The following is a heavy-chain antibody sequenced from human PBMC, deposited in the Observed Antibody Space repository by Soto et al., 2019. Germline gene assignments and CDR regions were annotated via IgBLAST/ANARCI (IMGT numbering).Heavy chain of an antibody. CDR3: ARSSGWYALDI. J-gene: IGHJ3*02. D-gene: IGHD6-19*01. Sequence: QVQLVQSGXXVKKPGAXVKISCKASXXXXSTFXXXWVRQAPGQRPEWMGWVNGGDGNTRFSQNFQGRVTLTRDASATTAYMELSSLRSEDTAVYYCARSSGWYALDIWGQGTMVSVSS. CDR2: VNGGDGNT. CDR1: XXXXSTFX. V-gene: IGHV1-3*01.